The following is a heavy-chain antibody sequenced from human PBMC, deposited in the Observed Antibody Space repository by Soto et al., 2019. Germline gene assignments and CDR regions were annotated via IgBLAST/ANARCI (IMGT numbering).Heavy chain of an antibody. CDR2: IYYSGT. J-gene: IGHJ4*01. Sequence: SETLSLTCTVSGGSISGDDYFWSWIRQPPGKGLEWIGFIYYSGTYYNPSLKSRATISTDTTKNHFSLKLSSVTAADTAAYYCARDLASCSTGSCYAKLGYWGQGTLVTVSS. V-gene: IGHV4-30-4*01. CDR1: GGSISGDDYF. CDR3: ARDLASCSTGSCYAKLGY. D-gene: IGHD2-15*01.